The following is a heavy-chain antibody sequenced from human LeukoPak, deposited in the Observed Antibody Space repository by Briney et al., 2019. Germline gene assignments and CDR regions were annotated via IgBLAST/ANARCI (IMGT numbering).Heavy chain of an antibody. V-gene: IGHV4-38-2*02. J-gene: IGHJ4*02. CDR2: IYHSGST. Sequence: SETLSLTCTVSGYSISSGYYWGWIRQPPGKGLEWIGSIYHSGSTYYNPSLKSRVTISVDTSKNQFSLKLSPVTAADTAVYYCARVDYSNTYYFDYWGQGTLVTVSS. CDR1: GYSISSGYY. CDR3: ARVDYSNTYYFDY. D-gene: IGHD4-11*01.